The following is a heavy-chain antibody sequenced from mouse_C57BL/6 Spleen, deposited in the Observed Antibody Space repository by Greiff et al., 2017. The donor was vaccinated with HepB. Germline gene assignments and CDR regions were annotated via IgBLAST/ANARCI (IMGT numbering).Heavy chain of an antibody. CDR2: ISSGGDYI. CDR3: TRGGSNGFAY. D-gene: IGHD2-5*01. CDR1: GFTFSSYA. V-gene: IGHV5-9-1*02. Sequence: EVKLMESGEGLVKPGGSLKLSCAASGFTFSSYAMSWVRQTPEKRLEWVAYISSGGDYIYYADTVKGRFTISRDNARNTLYLQMSSLKSEDTAMYYCTRGGSNGFAYWGQGTLVTVSA. J-gene: IGHJ3*01.